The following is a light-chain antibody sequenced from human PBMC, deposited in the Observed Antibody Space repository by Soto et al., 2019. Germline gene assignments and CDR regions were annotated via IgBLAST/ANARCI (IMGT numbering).Light chain of an antibody. CDR1: EILYNF. V-gene: IGKV3-20*01. Sequence: DIVLTQAPATLSLSPGERATLSCRASEILYNFLAWYQLRPGQAPSLLIYGASSRATGIPVRFSGSGSETDFTLTITRLEPEDFAMYYCQQYSSSRTFGQGTKVDIK. J-gene: IGKJ1*01. CDR2: GAS. CDR3: QQYSSSRT.